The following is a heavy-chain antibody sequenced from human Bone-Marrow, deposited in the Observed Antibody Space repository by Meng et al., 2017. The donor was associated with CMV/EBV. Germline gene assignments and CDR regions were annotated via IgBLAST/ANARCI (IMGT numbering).Heavy chain of an antibody. Sequence: GGSLRLSCAASGFTFSSYGMHWVRQAPGKGLEWVAVIWYDGSNKYYADSVKGRFTISRDNSKNTLYLQMNSLRAEDTAVYYCAKDRSYKGNYGSESFVDFWGQGTLVTVSS. V-gene: IGHV3-33*06. J-gene: IGHJ4*02. CDR2: IWYDGSNK. CDR1: GFTFSSYG. CDR3: AKDRSYKGNYGSESFVDF. D-gene: IGHD3-10*01.